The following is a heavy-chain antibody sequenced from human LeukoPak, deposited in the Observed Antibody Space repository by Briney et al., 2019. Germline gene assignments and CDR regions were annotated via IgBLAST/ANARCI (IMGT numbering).Heavy chain of an antibody. CDR2: ISSTGST. Sequence: SQTLSLTCTVAGGSISSGGHYWSWIRQAAGRGLEYLGRISSTGSTNYNPSLRSRVTISADTSKNHFSLKLTSVTAADTAVYYCARASMLYDSSGYYSHDAFDIWGQGTMVTVSS. D-gene: IGHD3-22*01. CDR1: GGSISSGGHY. CDR3: ARASMLYDSSGYYSHDAFDI. V-gene: IGHV4-61*02. J-gene: IGHJ3*02.